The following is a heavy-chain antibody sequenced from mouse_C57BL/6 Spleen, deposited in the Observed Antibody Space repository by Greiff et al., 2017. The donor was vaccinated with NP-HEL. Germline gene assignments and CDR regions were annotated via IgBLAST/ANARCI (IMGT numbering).Heavy chain of an antibody. Sequence: QVQLQQPGAELVKPGASVKLSCKASGYTFTSYWMHWVKQRPGRGLEWIGRIDPNSGGTKYNEKFKSKATLTVDKPSSTAYMQLSSLTSEDSAVYYCASQDGLLLRYWYFDVWGTGTTVTVSS. CDR2: IDPNSGGT. V-gene: IGHV1-72*01. CDR3: ASQDGLLLRYWYFDV. CDR1: GYTFTSYW. D-gene: IGHD1-1*01. J-gene: IGHJ1*03.